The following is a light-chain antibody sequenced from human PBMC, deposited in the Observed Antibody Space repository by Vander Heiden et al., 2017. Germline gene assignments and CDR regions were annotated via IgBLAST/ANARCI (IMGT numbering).Light chain of an antibody. CDR1: QSINSY. CDR3: QQSYTLPWT. J-gene: IGKJ1*01. V-gene: IGKV1-39*01. Sequence: IQLTQSPSSLSASVGDRVTITCRASQSINSYLDWYQQRAGKAPKLLIYAASSLQSGVPPRFSGSGSGTDFTLTISSLQAEDSASYYCQQSYTLPWTFGQGTKVEIK. CDR2: AAS.